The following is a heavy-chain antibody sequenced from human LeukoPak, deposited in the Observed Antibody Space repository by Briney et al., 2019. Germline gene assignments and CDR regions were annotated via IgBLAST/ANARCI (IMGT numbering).Heavy chain of an antibody. CDR3: ARAGAVAGMFPYYYYYYYMDV. D-gene: IGHD6-19*01. CDR2: IYHSGST. V-gene: IGHV4-38-2*02. Sequence: NSSETLSLTCTVSGYSISSGYYWGWIRQPPGKGLEWIGSIYHSGSTYYNPSLKSRVTISVDTSKNQFSLKLSSVTAADTAVYYCARAGAVAGMFPYYYYYYYMDVWGKGTTVTVSS. CDR1: GYSISSGYY. J-gene: IGHJ6*03.